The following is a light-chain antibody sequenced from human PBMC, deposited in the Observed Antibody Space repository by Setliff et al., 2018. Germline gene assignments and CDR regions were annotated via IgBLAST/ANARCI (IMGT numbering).Light chain of an antibody. Sequence: QSALTQPASVSGSPGQTITISCTGTSSDIGIYNYVSWYQQHPGKAPKLMIYDVSKRPSGVPNRFSGSKSGNTASLTISGLQAEDEADYYCSSYTSSSTYVFGTGTKVTVL. J-gene: IGLJ1*01. CDR1: SSDIGIYNY. CDR2: DVS. V-gene: IGLV2-14*01. CDR3: SSYTSSSTYV.